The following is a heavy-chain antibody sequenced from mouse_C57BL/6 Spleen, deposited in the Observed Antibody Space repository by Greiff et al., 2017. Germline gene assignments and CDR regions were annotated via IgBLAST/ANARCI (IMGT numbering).Heavy chain of an antibody. CDR2: IHPNSGST. CDR1: GYTFTSYW. CDR3: ARFHFITTVVATDY. D-gene: IGHD1-1*01. Sequence: QVHVKQSGAELVKPGASVKLSCKASGYTFTSYWMHWVKQRPGQGLEWIGMIHPNSGSTNYNEKFKSKATLTVDKSSSTAYMQLSSLTSEDSAVYYCARFHFITTVVATDYWGQGTTLTVSS. V-gene: IGHV1-64*01. J-gene: IGHJ2*01.